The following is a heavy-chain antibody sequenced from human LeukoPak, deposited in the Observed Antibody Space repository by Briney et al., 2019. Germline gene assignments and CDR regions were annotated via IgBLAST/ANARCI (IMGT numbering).Heavy chain of an antibody. CDR2: ISGGGAST. Sequence: GGSLRLSCAASGFTFSSYAMRWVRQAPGMGLEWVSAISGGGASTYYAVSVKGRLTTARTITTNRLYLKMNSIRAEAPAVYYCAKGQGYNYDDSIDYWGQGTLVTVSS. CDR1: GFTFSSYA. J-gene: IGHJ4*02. V-gene: IGHV3-23*01. CDR3: AKGQGYNYDDSIDY. D-gene: IGHD5-18*01.